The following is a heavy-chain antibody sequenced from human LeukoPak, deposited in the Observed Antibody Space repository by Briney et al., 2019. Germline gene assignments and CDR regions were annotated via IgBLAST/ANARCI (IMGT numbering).Heavy chain of an antibody. V-gene: IGHV3-30*04. D-gene: IGHD5/OR15-5a*01. Sequence: GGSLRLSCAASGFTFSSYAMHWVRQAPGKGLEGVGVISYDGSNKYYADSVKGRFTISRDNSKNTLYLQMNSLRAEDTAVYYCARDTLRFDYYYMDVWGKGTTVTVSS. CDR3: ARDTLRFDYYYMDV. J-gene: IGHJ6*03. CDR1: GFTFSSYA. CDR2: ISYDGSNK.